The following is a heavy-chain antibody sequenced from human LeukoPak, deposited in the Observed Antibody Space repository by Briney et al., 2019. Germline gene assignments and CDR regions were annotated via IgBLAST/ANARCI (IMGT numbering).Heavy chain of an antibody. Sequence: GGSLRLSCAASGFTFSTYAMTWVRQAPGKGLEWVSVISNSGGSAYYGDSVKGRFTISRDNSKNTLYLQTSSLRADDTAVYYCAKIRWSSIQNWFDPWGQGALVIVSS. CDR2: ISNSGGSA. V-gene: IGHV3-23*01. CDR1: GFTFSTYA. D-gene: IGHD4-23*01. CDR3: AKIRWSSIQNWFDP. J-gene: IGHJ5*02.